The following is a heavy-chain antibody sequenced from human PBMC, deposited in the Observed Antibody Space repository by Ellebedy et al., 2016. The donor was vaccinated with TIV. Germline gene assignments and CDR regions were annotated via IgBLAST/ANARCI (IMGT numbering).Heavy chain of an antibody. Sequence: GESLKISCAASGFTFSDYYMIWIRQAPGKGLEWVSYISNSGSTIYYADSVKGRFTISRDNAKNSLSLLMNSLRAEDTAVYYCARDARFIDQQHNWFDPWGQGTLVTVS. D-gene: IGHD2-2*01. J-gene: IGHJ5*02. V-gene: IGHV3-11*01. CDR3: ARDARFIDQQHNWFDP. CDR1: GFTFSDYY. CDR2: ISNSGSTI.